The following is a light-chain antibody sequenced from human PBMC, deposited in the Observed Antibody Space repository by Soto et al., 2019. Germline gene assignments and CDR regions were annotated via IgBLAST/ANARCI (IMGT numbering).Light chain of an antibody. CDR2: DAS. Sequence: SQSAATLSVSPGERATLSGRASHRVNIYIAWYQQRPGQAPRLLIYDASTRASDIPARFSGSGSGTEFTLTISSLQSEDFAVYYCQQYNNWPLTFGGGTKVDIK. CDR1: HRVNIY. CDR3: QQYNNWPLT. J-gene: IGKJ4*01. V-gene: IGKV3-15*01.